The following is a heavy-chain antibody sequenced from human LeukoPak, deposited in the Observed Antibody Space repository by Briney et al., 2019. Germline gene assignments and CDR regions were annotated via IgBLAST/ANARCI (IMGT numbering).Heavy chain of an antibody. D-gene: IGHD1-26*01. Sequence: GGSLRLSCAASGFTFSSYSMNWARQAPGKGLEWVSSISSSSSYIYYADSVKGRFTISRDNAKNSLYLQMNSLRAEDTAVYYCAKTPDGELLMTYFDYWGQGTLVTVSS. CDR2: ISSSSSYI. J-gene: IGHJ4*02. CDR1: GFTFSSYS. V-gene: IGHV3-21*01. CDR3: AKTPDGELLMTYFDY.